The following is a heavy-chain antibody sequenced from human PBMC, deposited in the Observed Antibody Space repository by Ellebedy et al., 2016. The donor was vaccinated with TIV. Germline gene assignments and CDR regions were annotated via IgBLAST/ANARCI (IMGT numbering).Heavy chain of an antibody. CDR1: GFTFRSYA. V-gene: IGHV3-30-3*01. Sequence: GGSLRLXCAASGFTFRSYAMHWVRQAPGKGLEWVAVISYDENNKHYADSVKGRFTISRDNSKNTLYLQMNSLRGEDTAVYYCAKDLHGYDYYYFYYMDVWGKGTTVTVSS. D-gene: IGHD5-12*01. CDR3: AKDLHGYDYYYFYYMDV. J-gene: IGHJ6*03. CDR2: ISYDENNK.